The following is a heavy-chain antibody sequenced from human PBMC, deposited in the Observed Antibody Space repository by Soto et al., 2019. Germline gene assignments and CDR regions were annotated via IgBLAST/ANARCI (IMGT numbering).Heavy chain of an antibody. CDR2: IDPSDSYT. J-gene: IGHJ6*02. D-gene: IGHD3-22*01. V-gene: IGHV5-10-1*03. CDR3: ARHNHYDSSGILYGMDV. CDR1: GYSFTSYW. Sequence: EVQLVQSGAEVKKPGESLRISCKGSGYSFTSYWISWVRQMPGKGLEWMGRIDPSDSYTNYSPSFQGHVTISADKSISTAYLQWSSLKASDTAMYYCARHNHYDSSGILYGMDVWGQGTTVTVSS.